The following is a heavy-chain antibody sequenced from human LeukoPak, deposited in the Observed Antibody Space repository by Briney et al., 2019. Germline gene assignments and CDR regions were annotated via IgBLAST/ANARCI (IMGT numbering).Heavy chain of an antibody. Sequence: GGSLRLSCAASGFTFSSYDMTWVRQAPGKGLEWVSTISGGGGNTYYADSVKGRFTISRDNSKNTLYLQMNSLRVEDTAVYFCAKRVTYGGNPSGAFDIWGQGTMVTVSS. CDR2: ISGGGGNT. J-gene: IGHJ3*02. V-gene: IGHV3-23*01. CDR1: GFTFSSYD. CDR3: AKRVTYGGNPSGAFDI. D-gene: IGHD4-23*01.